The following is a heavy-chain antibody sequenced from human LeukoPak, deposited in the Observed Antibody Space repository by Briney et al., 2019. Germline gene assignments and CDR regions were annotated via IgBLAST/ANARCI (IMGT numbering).Heavy chain of an antibody. D-gene: IGHD3-10*01. CDR2: IKSKTDGGTT. CDR3: TTDLGRPGITMVRGD. CDR1: GFTFSSYW. Sequence: GGSLRLSCAASGFTFSSYWMSWVRQAPGKGLEWVGRIKSKTDGGTTDYAAPVKGRFTISRDDSKNTLYLQMNSLKTEDTAVYYCTTDLGRPGITMVRGDWGQGTLVTVSS. J-gene: IGHJ4*02. V-gene: IGHV3-15*01.